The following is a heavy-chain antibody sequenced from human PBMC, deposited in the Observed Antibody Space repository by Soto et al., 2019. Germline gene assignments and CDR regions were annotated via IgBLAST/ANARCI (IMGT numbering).Heavy chain of an antibody. D-gene: IGHD1-26*01. CDR1: GYTFTSYA. V-gene: IGHV1-3*01. Sequence: ASVKVSCKASGYTFTSYAMHWVRQAPGQRLEWMGWINAGNGNTKYSQKFQGRVTITRDTSASTAYMELSSLRSEDTAVYYCARDLTILGRGSYNGGFDYWGQGTLVTVSS. J-gene: IGHJ4*02. CDR3: ARDLTILGRGSYNGGFDY. CDR2: INAGNGNT.